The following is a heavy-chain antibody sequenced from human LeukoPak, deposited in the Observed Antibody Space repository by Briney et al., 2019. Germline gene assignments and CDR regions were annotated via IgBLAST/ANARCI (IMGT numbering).Heavy chain of an antibody. CDR3: ARAAYCGGDCYLFDY. J-gene: IGHJ4*02. D-gene: IGHD2-21*02. Sequence: PSETLSLTCTVSSDSIYGSNYYWGWIRQPPGKGLEWIGSIYYSGSTYYNSSLKSRVTISVDTSKNQFSLKLSSLTAADTAVYYCARAAYCGGDCYLFDYWGQGTLVTVFS. CDR1: SDSIYGSNYY. V-gene: IGHV4-39*01. CDR2: IYYSGST.